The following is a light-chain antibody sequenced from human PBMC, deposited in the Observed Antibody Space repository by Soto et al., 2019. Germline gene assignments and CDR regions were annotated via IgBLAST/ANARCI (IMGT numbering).Light chain of an antibody. CDR3: FSYTSSGTYV. Sequence: QSALTQPASVSGSPGQSITISCTGTSSDVGGYDYVSWYQQHPGTAPRLIIFEVSNRPSGVSNRFSGSKSGNTASLTISGLQAEDETDYYCFSYTSSGTYVFGTGTKVTVL. J-gene: IGLJ1*01. CDR2: EVS. CDR1: SSDVGGYDY. V-gene: IGLV2-14*01.